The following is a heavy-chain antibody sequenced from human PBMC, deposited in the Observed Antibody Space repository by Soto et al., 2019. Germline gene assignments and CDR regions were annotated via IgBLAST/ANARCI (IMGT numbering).Heavy chain of an antibody. Sequence: ASVKVSCKASGYTFTSYYMHWVRQAPEQGLEWMGIINPSGGSTSYAQKFQGRVTMTRDTSTSTVYMELSSLRSEDTAVYYCAREVATIAFDIWGQGTMVTVSS. V-gene: IGHV1-46*01. CDR2: INPSGGST. CDR3: AREVATIAFDI. D-gene: IGHD5-12*01. CDR1: GYTFTSYY. J-gene: IGHJ3*02.